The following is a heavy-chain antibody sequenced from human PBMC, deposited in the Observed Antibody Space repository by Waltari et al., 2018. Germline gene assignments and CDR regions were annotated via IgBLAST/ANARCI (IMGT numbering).Heavy chain of an antibody. CDR1: GLTFSSDW. CDR3: VRNDGSVYGKFDC. V-gene: IGHV3-74*01. J-gene: IGHJ4*02. D-gene: IGHD1-1*01. CDR2: ISPDGTKT. Sequence: EVQLVESRGDLVQPGGSLRLSCATSGLTFSSDWMRWVREPSGKGLVWVSRISPDGTKTYYADSVKGRFSISRDNAKNTLYLQMNTLKVEDTATYYCVRNDGSVYGKFDCWGQGTPVTVSS.